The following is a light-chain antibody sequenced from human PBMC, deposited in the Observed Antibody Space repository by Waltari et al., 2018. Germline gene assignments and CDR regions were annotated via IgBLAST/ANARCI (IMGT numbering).Light chain of an antibody. V-gene: IGKV3-15*01. CDR2: GAS. CDR1: QSVGSN. CDR3: QQYDNWPPYT. Sequence: EIVLTQSPVTLSVSPGERATLSCRASQSVGSNLAWYQQKPDQAPRLLIYGASTRATGIPARFSGRGSGTEFTLTISNMQSEDFAIYYCQQYDNWPPYTFGQGTKLEIK. J-gene: IGKJ2*01.